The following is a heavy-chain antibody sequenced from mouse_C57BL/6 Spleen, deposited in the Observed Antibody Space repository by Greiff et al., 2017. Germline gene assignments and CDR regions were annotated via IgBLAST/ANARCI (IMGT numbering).Heavy chain of an antibody. CDR2: IFPGSGST. CDR1: GYTFTDYY. V-gene: IGHV1-75*01. D-gene: IGHD2-4*01. Sequence: VQLVESGPELVKPGASVKISCKASGYTFTDYYINWVKQRPGQGLEWIGWIFPGSGSTYYNETFTGKATLTVDKSSSTAYMLLSSLTSEDSAVYFCARSDEYDVRGYCDYWGQGTTLTVSS. CDR3: ARSDEYDVRGYCDY. J-gene: IGHJ2*01.